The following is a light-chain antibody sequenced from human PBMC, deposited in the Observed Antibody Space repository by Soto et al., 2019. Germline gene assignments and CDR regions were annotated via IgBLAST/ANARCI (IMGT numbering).Light chain of an antibody. CDR2: ANN. J-gene: IGLJ1*01. V-gene: IGLV1-40*01. CDR1: SSNIRTGYD. Sequence: QSVLTQPPSVSGAPGQRVTISCTGSSSNIRTGYDVHWYQQLPGTAPKLLIYANNNRPSGVPDRFSGSKSGTSASLAITGLQAEDEADYYCQSYDSSLTGRYVFGTGTKVTVL. CDR3: QSYDSSLTGRYV.